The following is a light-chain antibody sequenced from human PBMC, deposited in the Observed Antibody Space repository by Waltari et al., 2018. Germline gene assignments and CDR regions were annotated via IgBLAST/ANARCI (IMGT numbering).Light chain of an antibody. CDR1: QSLLHRNGYTS. Sequence: DIVMTQSPLSLPVTPGEPASISCRSSQSLLHRNGYTSLDWYLQKPGQSPQLLIYLAFNRASGVPDRFSGRGSGTDFTLKISRVEAEDVGVYYCMQTLQAPVTFGQGTKVEIK. CDR3: MQTLQAPVT. V-gene: IGKV2-28*01. CDR2: LAF. J-gene: IGKJ1*01.